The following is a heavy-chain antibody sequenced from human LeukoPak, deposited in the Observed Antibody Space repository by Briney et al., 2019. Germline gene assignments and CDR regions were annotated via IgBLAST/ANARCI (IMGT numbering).Heavy chain of an antibody. D-gene: IGHD3-10*01. CDR1: GFTFSSYV. Sequence: GESLKISCAVSGFTFSSYVMHWVRQAPGKGLEWVAVISYDGSNKYYADSVKGRFTISRDNSKNTLYLQMNSLRVEDTAVYYCARDLRLFGPPDDYRGQGTLVTVSS. CDR3: ARDLRLFGPPDDY. CDR2: ISYDGSNK. J-gene: IGHJ4*02. V-gene: IGHV3-30-3*01.